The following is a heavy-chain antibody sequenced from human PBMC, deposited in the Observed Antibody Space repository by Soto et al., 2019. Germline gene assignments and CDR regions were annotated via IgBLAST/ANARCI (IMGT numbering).Heavy chain of an antibody. CDR3: ARAHTQPNIVVVPAAIDPEYYGMDV. J-gene: IGHJ6*02. Sequence: QVQLVQSGAEVKKPGSSVKVSCKASGGTFSSYAISWVRQAPGQGLEWMGGIIPIFGTANYAQKFQGRVTITADESTSTAYMELSSLRSEDTAVYYCARAHTQPNIVVVPAAIDPEYYGMDVWGQGTTVTVSS. D-gene: IGHD2-2*01. CDR1: GGTFSSYA. V-gene: IGHV1-69*01. CDR2: IIPIFGTA.